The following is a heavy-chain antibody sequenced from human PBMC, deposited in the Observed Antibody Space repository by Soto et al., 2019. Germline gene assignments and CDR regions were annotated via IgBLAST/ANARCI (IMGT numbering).Heavy chain of an antibody. V-gene: IGHV1-69*13. D-gene: IGHD2-15*01. Sequence: SVKVSCKASGGTFSSYAISWVRQAPGQGLEWMGGIIPIFGTANYAQKFQGRVTITADESTSTAYMELSSLRSEDTAVYYCAGGVLGGDGSGGSCHDDAFDIWGQGTMVTVSS. CDR1: GGTFSSYA. CDR2: IIPIFGTA. CDR3: AGGVLGGDGSGGSCHDDAFDI. J-gene: IGHJ3*02.